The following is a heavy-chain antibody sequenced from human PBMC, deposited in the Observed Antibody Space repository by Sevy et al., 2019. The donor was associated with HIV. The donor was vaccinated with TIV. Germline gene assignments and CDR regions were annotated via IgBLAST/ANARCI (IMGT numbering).Heavy chain of an antibody. D-gene: IGHD6-13*01. CDR2: ISYDGSNK. CDR3: ARGSIRRAAGTVGYFDY. Sequence: GGSLRLSCAASGFTFSSYAMHWVRQAPGKGLEWVAVISYDGSNKYYADSVKGRFTISRDNSKNTLYLQMNSLRAEDTAVYYCARGSIRRAAGTVGYFDYWGQGTLVTVSS. V-gene: IGHV3-30-3*01. J-gene: IGHJ4*02. CDR1: GFTFSSYA.